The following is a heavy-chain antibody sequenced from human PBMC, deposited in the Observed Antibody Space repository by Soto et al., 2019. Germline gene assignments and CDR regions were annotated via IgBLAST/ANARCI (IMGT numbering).Heavy chain of an antibody. CDR2: ISAYNGNT. CDR3: AKDISLYSSSWYLDYYYGMDV. Sequence: QGLEWMGWISAYNGNTNYAQKLQGRVTMTTDTSTSTAYMELRSLRSDDTAVYYCAKDISLYSSSWYLDYYYGMDVWGQGTTVTV. D-gene: IGHD6-13*01. V-gene: IGHV1-18*01. J-gene: IGHJ6*02.